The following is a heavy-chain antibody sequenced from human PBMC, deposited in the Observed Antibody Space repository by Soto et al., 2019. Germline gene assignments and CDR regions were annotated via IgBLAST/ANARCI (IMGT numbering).Heavy chain of an antibody. CDR2: ISGSGGST. J-gene: IGHJ4*02. V-gene: IGHV3-23*01. CDR3: AKDFVVVPAAIFDY. D-gene: IGHD2-2*01. CDR1: GFTFSNYW. Sequence: GGSLRLSCAASGFTFSNYWMHWVRQAPGKGLEWVSAISGSGGSTYYADSVKGRFTISRDNSKNTLYLQMNSLRAEDTAVYYCAKDFVVVPAAIFDYWGQGTLVTVSS.